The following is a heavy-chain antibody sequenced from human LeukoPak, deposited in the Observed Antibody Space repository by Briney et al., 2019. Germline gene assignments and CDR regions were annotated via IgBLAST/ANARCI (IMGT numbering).Heavy chain of an antibody. CDR2: ISAGGGST. D-gene: IGHD1-26*01. V-gene: IGHV3-23*01. CDR1: GFTFNNYA. CDR3: AKDLWSGSHYPFDS. J-gene: IGHJ4*02. Sequence: GGSLRPSCAASGFTFNNYAMTWVRQAPGKGLEWVSGISAGGGSTYYADSVKGRFTLSRDNSKNTLSLQMNSLRAEDTAIYYCAKDLWSGSHYPFDSWGQGTLVTVSS.